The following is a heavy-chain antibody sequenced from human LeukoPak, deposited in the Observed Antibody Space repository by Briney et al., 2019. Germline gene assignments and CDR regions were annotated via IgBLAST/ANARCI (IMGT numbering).Heavy chain of an antibody. CDR1: GFTFSSYA. V-gene: IGHV3-30-3*01. J-gene: IGHJ4*02. D-gene: IGHD3-22*01. CDR2: ISYDGSNK. Sequence: QPGRSLRLSCAASGFTFSSYAMHWVRQAPGKGLEWVAVISYDGSNKYYADSVKGRFTISRDNSKNTLYLQMNSLRAEDTAVYYCARGRYYYDSSPFDYWGQGTLVTVSS. CDR3: ARGRYYYDSSPFDY.